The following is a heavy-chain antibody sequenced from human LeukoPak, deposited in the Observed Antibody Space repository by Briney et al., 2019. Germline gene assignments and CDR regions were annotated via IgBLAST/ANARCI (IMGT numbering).Heavy chain of an antibody. J-gene: IGHJ6*02. CDR3: ARGLPNYYGMDV. Sequence: PGGSLRLSCAASGFTFSSYAMSWVRQAPGKGLEWVSAISGSGGSTYYADSVKGRFTISRDNSKNTLYLQMNSLRTEDTAVYYCARGLPNYYGMDVWGQGTTVTVSS. CDR1: GFTFSSYA. CDR2: ISGSGGST. V-gene: IGHV3-23*01.